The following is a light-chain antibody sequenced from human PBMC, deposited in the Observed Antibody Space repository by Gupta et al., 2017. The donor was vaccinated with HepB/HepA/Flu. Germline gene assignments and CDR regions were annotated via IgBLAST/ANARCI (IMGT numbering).Light chain of an antibody. Sequence: SSELTQPPSVSVSPGQTASITCSGDKLGDKYACWYQQKPGQSPVLVTYQDSKRPSGIPERFPGSNSGNTATLTISGTQAMDEADYYCQAWDSSTAVFGTGTKVTVL. J-gene: IGLJ1*01. CDR3: QAWDSSTAV. V-gene: IGLV3-1*01. CDR2: QDS. CDR1: KLGDKY.